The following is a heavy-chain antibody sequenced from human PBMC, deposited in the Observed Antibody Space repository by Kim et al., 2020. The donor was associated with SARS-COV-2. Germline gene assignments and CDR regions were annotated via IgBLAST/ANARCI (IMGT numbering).Heavy chain of an antibody. J-gene: IGHJ4*02. D-gene: IGHD3-10*01. Sequence: SETLSLTCAVSGGSISSSNWWSWVRQPPGKGLEWIGEIYHSGSTNYNPSLKSRVTISVDKSKNQFSLKLSPVTAADTAVYYCARVCGSWSYRSTRFDYWGQGTLVTVSS. CDR2: IYHSGST. CDR1: GGSISSSNW. V-gene: IGHV4-4*02. CDR3: ARVCGSWSYRSTRFDY.